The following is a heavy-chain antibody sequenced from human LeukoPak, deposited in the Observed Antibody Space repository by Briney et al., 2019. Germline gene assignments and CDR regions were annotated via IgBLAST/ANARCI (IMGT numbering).Heavy chain of an antibody. CDR2: IIPILGIA. D-gene: IGHD3-22*01. Sequence: SVKVSCKAPGGTFSSYAISWVRQAPGQGLEWMGRIIPILGIANYAQKFQGRVTITADKSTSTAYMELSSLRSEDTAVYYCARDYYDSSGYYGGPFDYWGQGTLVTVSS. J-gene: IGHJ4*02. V-gene: IGHV1-69*04. CDR1: GGTFSSYA. CDR3: ARDYYDSSGYYGGPFDY.